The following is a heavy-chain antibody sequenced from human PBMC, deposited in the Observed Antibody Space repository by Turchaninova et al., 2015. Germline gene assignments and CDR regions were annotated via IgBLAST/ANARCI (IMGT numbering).Heavy chain of an antibody. Sequence: QVQLQQWGEGRLKPADTLSLTCAAYGGSFSGYYWSWIRQPPGKGLEWIGEINHSGSTNYNPSLKSRVTISVDTSKNQFSLKLSSVTAADTAVYYCARGLGYWGQGTLVTVSS. V-gene: IGHV4-34*01. CDR1: GGSFSGYY. CDR2: INHSGST. CDR3: ARGLGY. J-gene: IGHJ4*02.